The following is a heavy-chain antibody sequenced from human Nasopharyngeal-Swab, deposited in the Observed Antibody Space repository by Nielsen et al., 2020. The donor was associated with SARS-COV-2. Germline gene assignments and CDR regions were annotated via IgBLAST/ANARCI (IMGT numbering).Heavy chain of an antibody. CDR2: IYFSGST. Sequence: SETLSFTCSVSGGSINNYYWSWIRQPAGKGLEWIGRIYFSGSTNYNPSLKSRVTMSVDMSKNQFSLKLSSVTAADTAVYYCAREEQSFDYWGQGTLVAVSS. CDR3: AREEQSFDY. CDR1: GGSINNYY. J-gene: IGHJ4*02. V-gene: IGHV4-4*07. D-gene: IGHD1-26*01.